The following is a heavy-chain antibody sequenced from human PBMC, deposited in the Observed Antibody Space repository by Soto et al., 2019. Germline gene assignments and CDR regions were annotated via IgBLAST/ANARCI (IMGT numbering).Heavy chain of an antibody. Sequence: SETLSLTCTVSGGSISSSSYYWGWIRQPPGKGLEWIGSIYYSGSTYYNPSLKSRVTISVDTSKNQFSLKLSSVTAADTAVYYCARLNPLNPDGDYSEAGLFDYWGQGTLVTVSS. CDR1: GGSISSSSYY. J-gene: IGHJ4*02. CDR2: IYYSGST. D-gene: IGHD4-17*01. CDR3: ARLNPLNPDGDYSEAGLFDY. V-gene: IGHV4-39*01.